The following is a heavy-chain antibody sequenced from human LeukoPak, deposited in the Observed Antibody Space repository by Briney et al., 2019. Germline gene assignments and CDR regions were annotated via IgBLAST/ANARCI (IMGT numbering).Heavy chain of an antibody. CDR3: ARLRTGSGSYHYWYFDL. CDR2: IYTSGST. D-gene: IGHD1-26*01. J-gene: IGHJ2*01. CDR1: GGSISSGSYY. Sequence: SQTLSLTCTVSGGSISSGSYYWSWIRQPAGKGLEWIGRIYTSGSTNYNPSLKSRVTISVDTSKNQFSLKLSSVTAADTAVYYCARLRTGSGSYHYWYFDLWGRGTLVTVSS. V-gene: IGHV4-61*02.